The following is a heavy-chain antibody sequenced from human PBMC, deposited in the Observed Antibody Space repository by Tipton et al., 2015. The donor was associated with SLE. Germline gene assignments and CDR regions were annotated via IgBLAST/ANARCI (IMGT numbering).Heavy chain of an antibody. V-gene: IGHV4-4*01. CDR3: ARGGVAAPGAGAFDI. CDR1: GDSVISGDW. CDR2: INHSGRA. Sequence: TLSLTCAVSGDSVISGDWWSWIRQSPGKGLEWIGQINHSGRALYNPSRQSRVSMSVDTSKNQFSLKMTSVTVADTAMYFCARGGVAAPGAGAFDIWGQGTMVTVSS. J-gene: IGHJ3*02. D-gene: IGHD6-25*01.